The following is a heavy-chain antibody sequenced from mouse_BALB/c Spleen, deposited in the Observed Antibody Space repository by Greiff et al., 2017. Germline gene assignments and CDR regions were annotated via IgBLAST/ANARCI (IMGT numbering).Heavy chain of an antibody. CDR3: ARLGDYDQWFAY. CDR1: GFTFSSFG. CDR2: ISSGSSTI. D-gene: IGHD2-4*01. Sequence: EVMLVESGGGLVQPGGSRKLSCAASGFTFSSFGMHWVRQAPEKGLEWVAYISSGSSTIYYADTVKGRFTISRDNPKNTLFLQMTSLRSEDTAMYYCARLGDYDQWFAYWGQGTLVTVSA. J-gene: IGHJ3*01. V-gene: IGHV5-17*02.